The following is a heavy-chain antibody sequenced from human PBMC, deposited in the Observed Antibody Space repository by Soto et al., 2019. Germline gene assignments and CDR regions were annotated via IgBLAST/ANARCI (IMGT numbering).Heavy chain of an antibody. CDR3: ASGRGYYYSFDY. J-gene: IGHJ4*02. CDR1: ECTFSSYA. CDR2: IIPIFGTA. V-gene: IGHV1-69*13. D-gene: IGHD3-22*01. Sequence: GASVKVCCKASECTFSSYAVSWVRQAPGQGLQRMGGIIPIFGTANYAQKFQGRVTITADESTSTAYMELSSLRSEDTAVYYCASGRGYYYSFDYWGQGTMVTVSS.